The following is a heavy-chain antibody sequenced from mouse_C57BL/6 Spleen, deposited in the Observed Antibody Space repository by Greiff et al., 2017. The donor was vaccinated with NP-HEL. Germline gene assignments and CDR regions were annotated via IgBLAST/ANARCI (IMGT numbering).Heavy chain of an antibody. J-gene: IGHJ3*01. CDR2: IYPGDGDT. D-gene: IGHD2-2*01. V-gene: IGHV1-82*01. CDR1: GYAFSSSW. Sequence: QVHVKQSGRGLVKPGASVKLSCKASGYAFSSSWMNWVSQRPGKGLEWVGRIYPGDGDTNYIGKFTGKATLTADKSSSTAYMQLSSLTSEESAVYCWAGGYEAWFAYWGQGTLVTVAA. CDR3: AGGYEAWFAY.